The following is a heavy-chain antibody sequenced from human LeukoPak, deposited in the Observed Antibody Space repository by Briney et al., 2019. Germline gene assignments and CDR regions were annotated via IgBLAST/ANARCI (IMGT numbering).Heavy chain of an antibody. CDR1: GFTFSSYG. J-gene: IGHJ6*03. V-gene: IGHV3-30*02. CDR3: AKVQTGRTYYYYYMDV. CDR2: IRYDGSNK. Sequence: GGSLRLSCAASGFTFSSYGMHWVRQAPGKGLEWVAFIRYDGSNKYYADSVKGRFTISRDNSKNTLYLQMNSLRAEDTAVYYCAKVQTGRTYYYYYMDVWGKGTTVTISS.